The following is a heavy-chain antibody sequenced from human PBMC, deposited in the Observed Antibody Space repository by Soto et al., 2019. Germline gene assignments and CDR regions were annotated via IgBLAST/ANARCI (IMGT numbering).Heavy chain of an antibody. Sequence: EVQLVESGGGLVQPGGSLRLSCAASEFTFNNYWMHWVRQVPGKGLEWVSRINTDGSTTNYADSVRGRFTISRDNADNTVYLHMNSLRAEDTAVYYCARGIYLKYGLDVWGQGATVTVSS. CDR3: ARGIYLKYGLDV. D-gene: IGHD3-16*02. J-gene: IGHJ6*02. V-gene: IGHV3-74*01. CDR1: EFTFNNYW. CDR2: INTDGSTT.